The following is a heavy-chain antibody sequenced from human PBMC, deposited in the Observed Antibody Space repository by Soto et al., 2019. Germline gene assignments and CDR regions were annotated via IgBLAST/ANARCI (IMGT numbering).Heavy chain of an antibody. CDR3: ARDGGYCISTSCYGDYYYYYGMDV. V-gene: IGHV3-30-3*01. Sequence: QVQLVESGGGVVQPGRSLRLSCAASGFTFSSYAMHWVRQAPGKGLEWVAVISYDGSNKYYADSVKGRFTISRDKSKNTLYLQMNSLRAEETAVYYGARDGGYCISTSCYGDYYYYYGMDVWGQGTTVTVSS. CDR1: GFTFSSYA. CDR2: ISYDGSNK. D-gene: IGHD2-2*01. J-gene: IGHJ6*02.